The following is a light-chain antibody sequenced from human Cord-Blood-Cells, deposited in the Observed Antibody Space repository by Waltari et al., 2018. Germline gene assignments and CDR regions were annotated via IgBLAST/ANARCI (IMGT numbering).Light chain of an antibody. V-gene: IGKV3-20*01. CDR1: QSVSSSY. CDR2: GAS. J-gene: IGKJ1*01. Sequence: EMVLTQSPGTLASSPGERATLSCSASQSVSSSYLAWYQQKPGQAPRLLIYGASSRATGIPDRFSGSGSGTDFTLTISRLEPEDFAVYYCQQYGSSSLTFGQGTKVEIK. CDR3: QQYGSSSLT.